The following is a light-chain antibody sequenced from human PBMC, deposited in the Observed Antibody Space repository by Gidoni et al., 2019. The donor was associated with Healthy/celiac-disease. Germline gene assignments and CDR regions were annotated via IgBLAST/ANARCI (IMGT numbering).Light chain of an antibody. CDR3: QQYNSLWT. CDR1: QSISSW. CDR2: KAS. J-gene: IGKJ1*01. Sequence: DIQMTQSPSTLSAAVGDRVTITCRASQSISSWLAWYQQKPGKAPKLLFYKASSLESGVPSRFSGSGSGTEFTLTISSLQPDDFATYYCQQYNSLWTFGQGTKVEIK. V-gene: IGKV1-5*03.